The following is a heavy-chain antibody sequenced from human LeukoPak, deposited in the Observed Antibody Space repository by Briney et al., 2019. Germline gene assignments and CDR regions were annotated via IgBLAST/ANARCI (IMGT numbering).Heavy chain of an antibody. CDR2: IYYSGST. CDR1: GCSISSSSYY. CDR3: ASHKAAAENDAFDI. V-gene: IGHV4-39*01. Sequence: TSETLSLTCTVSGCSISSSSYYWGWIRQPPGKGLEWIGSIYYSGSTYYKPSLKSRVTISVDTSKNQFSLKLSSVTAADTAVYYCASHKAAAENDAFDIWGQGTMVTVSS. J-gene: IGHJ3*02. D-gene: IGHD2-15*01.